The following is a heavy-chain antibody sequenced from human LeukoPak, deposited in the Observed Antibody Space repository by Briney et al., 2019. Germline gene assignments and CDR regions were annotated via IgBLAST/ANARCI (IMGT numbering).Heavy chain of an antibody. V-gene: IGHV3-20*04. Sequence: GGSLRLSCAASGFTFDDYGMSWVRQAPGKGLEWVSGINSNGARTGYADSVKGRFTISRDNAKNSLFLQMNSLRAEDTAVYYCARAITNYGYIFDYWGQGTLVTVSS. CDR2: INSNGART. J-gene: IGHJ4*02. CDR1: GFTFDDYG. CDR3: ARAITNYGYIFDY. D-gene: IGHD5-18*01.